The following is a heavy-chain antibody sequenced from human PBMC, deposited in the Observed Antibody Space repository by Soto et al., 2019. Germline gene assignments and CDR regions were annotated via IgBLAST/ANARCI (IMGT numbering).Heavy chain of an antibody. D-gene: IGHD5-12*01. V-gene: IGHV1-8*01. Sequence: ASVKVSCKASGYTFTSYDINWVRQATGQGLEWMGWMNPIIGNTGYAQKFQGRVTMTTNTSISTAYMELSSLRSEDTAVYYCARGGKMATTYYYYGMDVWGQGTTVTVSS. CDR1: GYTFTSYD. CDR3: ARGGKMATTYYYYGMDV. CDR2: MNPIIGNT. J-gene: IGHJ6*02.